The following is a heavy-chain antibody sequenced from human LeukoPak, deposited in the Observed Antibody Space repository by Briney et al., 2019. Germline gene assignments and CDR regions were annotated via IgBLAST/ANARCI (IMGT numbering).Heavy chain of an antibody. V-gene: IGHV4-39*01. CDR3: ARRRYYDGSGYLE. Sequence: TASGTLSLTCSVSGDSISRSDSYWDWIRQPPGKGLEWIGTIYYSGRTYYSPSLNSRVTMSVDTSSNQFSPNLRSVTAADTAVYYCARRRYYDGSGYLEWGQGTLLSVSS. D-gene: IGHD3-22*01. CDR1: GDSISRSDSY. CDR2: IYYSGRT. J-gene: IGHJ1*01.